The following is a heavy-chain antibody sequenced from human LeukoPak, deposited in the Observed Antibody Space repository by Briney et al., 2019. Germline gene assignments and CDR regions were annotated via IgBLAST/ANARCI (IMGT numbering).Heavy chain of an antibody. J-gene: IGHJ6*03. CDR1: GFTFSSYN. D-gene: IGHD3-10*01. CDR3: AKSTGSNQMYYYMDV. Sequence: GGSLRLSCAASGFTFSSYNMNWVRQAPGKGLEWVSYISSSSSIYYADSVKGRFTISRDNAKNSLYLQMNSLRAEDMALYYCAKSTGSNQMYYYMDVWGKGTTVTVSS. V-gene: IGHV3-48*01. CDR2: ISSSSSI.